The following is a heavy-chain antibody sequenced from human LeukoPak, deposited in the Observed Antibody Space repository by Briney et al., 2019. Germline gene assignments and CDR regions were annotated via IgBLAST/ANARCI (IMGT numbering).Heavy chain of an antibody. CDR2: ITGIDEGP. CDR3: AKGPQLGSGYHPDY. D-gene: IGHD3-22*01. V-gene: IGHV3-23*01. J-gene: IGHJ4*02. CDR1: GSTFSSAA. Sequence: GGSLTLSCAASGSTFSSAAMTWVRPAPRKGLEWVSTITGIDEGPYSTDSVRGRFTISRDYSKNTLHLQINSLRVEDTAIYYCAKGPQLGSGYHPDYWGQGTLVTVSS.